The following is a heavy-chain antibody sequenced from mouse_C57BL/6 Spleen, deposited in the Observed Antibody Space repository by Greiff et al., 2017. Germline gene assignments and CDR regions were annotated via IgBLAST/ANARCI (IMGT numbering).Heavy chain of an antibody. J-gene: IGHJ3*01. Sequence: EVHLVESGGGLVQPGGSMKLSCAASGFTFSDAWMDWVRQSPEKGLEWVAEIRNKANHHATYYAESVKGRFTISRDDSKSSVYLQMNSLRAEDTGIYYCTRPNPPYYDGSSYGFAYWGQGTLVTVSA. V-gene: IGHV6-6*01. D-gene: IGHD1-1*01. CDR3: TRPNPPYYDGSSYGFAY. CDR2: IRNKANHHAT. CDR1: GFTFSDAW.